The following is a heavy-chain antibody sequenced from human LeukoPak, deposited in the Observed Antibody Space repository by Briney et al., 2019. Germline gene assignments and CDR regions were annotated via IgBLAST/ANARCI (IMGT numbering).Heavy chain of an antibody. D-gene: IGHD5-18*01. V-gene: IGHV3-15*01. CDR2: IKSKTDGGTT. J-gene: IGHJ4*02. CDR1: GFTFSHAW. CDR3: TTDLAAMVRAVDY. Sequence: GGSLRLSCAVSGFTFSHAWMSWVRQAPGKGLEWVGRIKSKTDGGTTDYTAPVKGRFTISRDDSTNTLYLEMNSLKTEDTAVYYCTTDLAAMVRAVDYWGQGTLVTVSS.